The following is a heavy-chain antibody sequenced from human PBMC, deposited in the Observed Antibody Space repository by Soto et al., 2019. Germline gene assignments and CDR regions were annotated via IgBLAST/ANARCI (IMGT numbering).Heavy chain of an antibody. J-gene: IGHJ4*02. CDR3: ARHTPPAGGYVH. D-gene: IGHD5-12*01. Sequence: GESLKISCKGSGYSFTSYWIGWVRQMPGKGLEWMGIIYPGYSDTSYSPSFQGQVTISDDKSLSTAYLQWSSLKASDTAMHYCARHTPPAGGYVHWGQGTLVTVSS. V-gene: IGHV5-51*01. CDR2: IYPGYSDT. CDR1: GYSFTSYW.